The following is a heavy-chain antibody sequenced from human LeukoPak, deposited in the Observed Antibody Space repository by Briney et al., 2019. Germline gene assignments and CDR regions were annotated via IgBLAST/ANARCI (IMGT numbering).Heavy chain of an antibody. CDR2: INHSGST. Sequence: SETLSLTCAVYGGSFSGYHWSWIRQPPGKGLEWIGEINHSGSTNYNPSLKSRVTISVDTSKNQFSLKLSSVTAADTAVYYCAREEAGGNGFDPWGQGTLVTVSS. V-gene: IGHV4-34*01. D-gene: IGHD4-23*01. J-gene: IGHJ5*02. CDR3: AREEAGGNGFDP. CDR1: GGSFSGYH.